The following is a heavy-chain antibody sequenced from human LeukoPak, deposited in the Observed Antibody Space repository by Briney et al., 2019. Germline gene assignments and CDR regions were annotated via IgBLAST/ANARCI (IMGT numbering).Heavy chain of an antibody. CDR3: ARGNLLLWFGEVVDYYYYYYMDV. J-gene: IGHJ6*03. CDR2: IYTSGST. V-gene: IGHV4-4*07. Sequence: PSETLSLTCTVSGGSISSYYWSWIRQPAGKGLEWIGRIYTSGSTNYNPSLKSRVTMSVDTSKNQFSLKLSSVTAADTAVYYCARGNLLLWFGEVVDYYYYYYMDVWGKGTTVTVSS. D-gene: IGHD3-10*01. CDR1: GGSISSYY.